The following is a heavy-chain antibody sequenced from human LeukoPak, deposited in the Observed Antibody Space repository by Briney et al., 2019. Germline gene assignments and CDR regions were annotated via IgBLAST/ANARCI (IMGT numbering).Heavy chain of an antibody. CDR1: GFTFSSYA. CDR3: ARAPSSGYYSSFDY. CDR2: ISYDGSNK. J-gene: IGHJ4*02. Sequence: GGSLRLSCAASGFTFSSYAMHWVRQAPGKGLEWVAVISYDGSNKYYADPVKGRFTISRDNSKNTLYLQMNSLRAEDTAVYYCARAPSSGYYSSFDYWGQGTLVTVSS. V-gene: IGHV3-30*04. D-gene: IGHD3-22*01.